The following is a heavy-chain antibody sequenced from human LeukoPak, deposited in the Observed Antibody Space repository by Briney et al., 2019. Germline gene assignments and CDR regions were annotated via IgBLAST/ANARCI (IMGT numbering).Heavy chain of an antibody. CDR2: IYSGGST. CDR1: GFTVSSNY. D-gene: IGHD5-18*01. J-gene: IGHJ4*02. V-gene: IGHV3-53*01. CDR3: ARKYSYDPFDY. Sequence: GGSLRLSCAASGFTVSSNYMSWVRQAPGKGLEWVSVIYSGGSTYYADSVKGRFTISRDNSKNTLYLQMNSLRAEDTAVYCCARKYSYDPFDYWGQGTLVTVSS.